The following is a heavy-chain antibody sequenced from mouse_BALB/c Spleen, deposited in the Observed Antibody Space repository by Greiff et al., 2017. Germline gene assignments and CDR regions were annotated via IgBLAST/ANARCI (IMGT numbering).Heavy chain of an antibody. Sequence: VKLMESGPGLVAPSQSLSITCTVSGFSLTNYAVHWVRQPPGKGLEWLGVIWAGGNTNYNSALMSRLSISKDNSKSQVFLKMNSLQTDDTAIYYCARGYGSYWYFDVWGAGTTVTVSS. CDR3: ARGYGSYWYFDV. V-gene: IGHV2-9*02. CDR2: IWAGGNT. D-gene: IGHD1-1*01. J-gene: IGHJ1*01. CDR1: GFSLTNYA.